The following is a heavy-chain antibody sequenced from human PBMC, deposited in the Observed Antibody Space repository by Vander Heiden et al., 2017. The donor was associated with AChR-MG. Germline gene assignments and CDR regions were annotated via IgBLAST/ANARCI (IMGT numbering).Heavy chain of an antibody. V-gene: IGHV3-9*01. CDR2: ISWNSGSI. Sequence: EVQLVESGGGLVQPGRSLRLSCAASGFTFDDYAMHWVRQAPGKGLEWVSGISWNSGSIGYADSVKGRFTISRDNAKNSLYLQMNSLRAEDTALYYCAKGDAGGYVSNWFDPWGQGTLVTVSS. CDR3: AKGDAGGYVSNWFDP. D-gene: IGHD5-12*01. CDR1: GFTFDDYA. J-gene: IGHJ5*02.